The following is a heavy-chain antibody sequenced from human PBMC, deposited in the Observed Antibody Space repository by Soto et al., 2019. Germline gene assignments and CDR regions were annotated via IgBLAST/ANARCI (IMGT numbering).Heavy chain of an antibody. Sequence: ASVKVSCKASGYTFTSYDISWVRQATGQGLEWMGWMNPNNGNTDYAPKFHGRVTMTMNTSIGTAYMELSSLRSEDTAVYYCARSPRNYYALGSYSYFRHWGQGTLVTVSS. CDR2: MNPNNGNT. V-gene: IGHV1-8*01. CDR1: GYTFTSYD. D-gene: IGHD3-10*01. J-gene: IGHJ1*01. CDR3: ARSPRNYYALGSYSYFRH.